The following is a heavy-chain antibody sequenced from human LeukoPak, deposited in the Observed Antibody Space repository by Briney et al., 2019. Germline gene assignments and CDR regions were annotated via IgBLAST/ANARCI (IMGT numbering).Heavy chain of an antibody. CDR3: ARDIAGASKGGWFDT. D-gene: IGHD6-13*01. V-gene: IGHV1-8*01. J-gene: IGHJ5*02. Sequence: ASVKVSCKASGYTFTNYDINWVRQATGQGLEWMGWMNPNSGNTGYAQKFQGRVTMTRNTSISTAYMELSSLRSEDTALYYCARDIAGASKGGWFDTWGQGTPVTVSS. CDR2: MNPNSGNT. CDR1: GYTFTNYD.